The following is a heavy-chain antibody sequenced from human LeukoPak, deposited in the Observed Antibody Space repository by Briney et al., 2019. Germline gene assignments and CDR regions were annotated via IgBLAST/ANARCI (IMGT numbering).Heavy chain of an antibody. Sequence: SETLSLTCTVSGGSISSYYWSWVRQPPGKGLEWIGYIYYSGSTNYNPSLKSRVTMSVDTSKNQFSLKLSSVTAADTAVYYCAIAMVRGVKLFDYWGQGTLVTVSS. D-gene: IGHD3-10*01. J-gene: IGHJ4*02. CDR3: AIAMVRGVKLFDY. V-gene: IGHV4-59*12. CDR1: GGSISSYY. CDR2: IYYSGST.